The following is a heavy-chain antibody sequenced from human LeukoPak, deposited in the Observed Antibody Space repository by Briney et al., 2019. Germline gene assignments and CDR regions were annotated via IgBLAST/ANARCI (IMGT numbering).Heavy chain of an antibody. V-gene: IGHV3-48*01. CDR2: ISSSSSAI. J-gene: IGHJ4*02. CDR1: GLTFSTYT. Sequence: GGSLRLSCAASGLTFSTYTMNWVRQAPGKGLEWVSYISSSSSAIYYADSVKGRFTISRDNSKNTLYLQMNSLRAEDTAVHYCAKVMSGWPVHDYWGQGTLVTVSS. D-gene: IGHD6-19*01. CDR3: AKVMSGWPVHDY.